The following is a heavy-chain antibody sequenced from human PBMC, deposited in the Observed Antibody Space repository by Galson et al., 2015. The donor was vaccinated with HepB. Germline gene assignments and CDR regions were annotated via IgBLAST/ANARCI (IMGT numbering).Heavy chain of an antibody. CDR2: INPSGGST. J-gene: IGHJ6*02. CDR1: GYTFTSYY. Sequence: SVKVSCKASGYTFTSYYMHWVRQAPGQGLEWMGIINPSGGSTSYAQKFQGRVTMTRDASTSTVYMELSSLRSEDTAVYYCARDATGTDYYYYGMDVWGQGTTVTVSS. V-gene: IGHV1-46*01. D-gene: IGHD1-1*01. CDR3: ARDATGTDYYYYGMDV.